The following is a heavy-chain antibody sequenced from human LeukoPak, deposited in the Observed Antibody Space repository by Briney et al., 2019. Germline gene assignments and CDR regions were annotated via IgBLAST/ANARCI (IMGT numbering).Heavy chain of an antibody. CDR3: TRERKSGIAAFDY. CDR1: GFTFSTYW. CDR2: IKQDGSEK. V-gene: IGHV3-7*01. Sequence: GGSLRLSCAASGFTFSTYWMTWVRQAPGKGLEWVANIKQDGSEKYYVDSLKGRFTISRDNAKNSLFLQMNSLRAEDTAVYYCTRERKSGIAAFDYWGQGTLVTVSS. D-gene: IGHD6-13*01. J-gene: IGHJ4*02.